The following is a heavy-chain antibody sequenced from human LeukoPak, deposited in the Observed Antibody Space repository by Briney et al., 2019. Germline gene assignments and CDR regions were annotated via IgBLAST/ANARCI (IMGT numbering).Heavy chain of an antibody. Sequence: GGSLRLSCAASGFTFSSYEMTWVRQAAGKGLEWVSYISSSANAIYYADSVKGRFTVSRDNAKNSLYLQMNSLRAEDTAVYYCARDSSGWDYWGQGTLVTVSS. D-gene: IGHD6-19*01. CDR1: GFTFSSYE. J-gene: IGHJ4*02. CDR2: ISSSANAI. V-gene: IGHV3-48*03. CDR3: ARDSSGWDY.